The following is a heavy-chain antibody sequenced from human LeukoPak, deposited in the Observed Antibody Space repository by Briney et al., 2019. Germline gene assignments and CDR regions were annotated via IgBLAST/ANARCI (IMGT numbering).Heavy chain of an antibody. J-gene: IGHJ4*02. D-gene: IGHD3-3*01. V-gene: IGHV3-23*01. CDR3: AKGFQGTYYDFWSGSYNFDY. CDR2: ISGSGGGT. CDR1: GFTFSNAW. Sequence: GGSLRLSCTASGFTFSNAWMSWVRQAPGKGLEWVSAISGSGGGTYYADSVKGRFTISRDNSKNTLYLQMNSLRAEDTAVYYCAKGFQGTYYDFWSGSYNFDYWGQGTLVTVSS.